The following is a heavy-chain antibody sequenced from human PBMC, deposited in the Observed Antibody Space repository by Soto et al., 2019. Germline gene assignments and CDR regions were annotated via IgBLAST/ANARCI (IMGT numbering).Heavy chain of an antibody. V-gene: IGHV4-4*02. CDR1: GGSISTNNW. CDR3: ARLGYCSAGACYNFDH. Sequence: SETLSLTCAVSGGSISTNNWWSWVRQPPGKGLEWIGEIHPRGSTNYNPSLRSRVTMSLDKSKDQFSLRLNSVTAADTAVYYCARLGYCSAGACYNFDHWGQGTLVTVS. D-gene: IGHD2-15*01. CDR2: IHPRGST. J-gene: IGHJ4*02.